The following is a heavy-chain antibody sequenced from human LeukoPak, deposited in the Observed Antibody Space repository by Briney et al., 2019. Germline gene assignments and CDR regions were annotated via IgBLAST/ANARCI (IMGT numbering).Heavy chain of an antibody. CDR2: ISAYNGNT. D-gene: IGHD2-15*01. CDR3: ARVPRYCSGGSCYSNLGY. V-gene: IGHV1-18*01. CDR1: GYTFTSYG. Sequence: ASVKVSCKASGYTFTSYGISWVRQAPGQGLEWMGWISAYNGNTNYAQKLQGRVTMTIDTSTSTAYMELRSLRSDDTAVYYCARVPRYCSGGSCYSNLGYWGQGTLVTVSS. J-gene: IGHJ4*02.